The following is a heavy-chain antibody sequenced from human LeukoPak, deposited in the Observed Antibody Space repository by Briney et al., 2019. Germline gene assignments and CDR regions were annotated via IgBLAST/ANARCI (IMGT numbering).Heavy chain of an antibody. CDR1: GGSISSSSYY. D-gene: IGHD2-21*02. J-gene: IGHJ4*02. CDR2: IYYSGST. V-gene: IGHV4-39*01. CDR3: ARQYGLTRFDF. Sequence: SETLSLTCTVSGGSISSSSYYWGWIRQPPGRGLEWIGNIYYSGSTYYNPSLKSRFTISVDTSKNQFSLKLSSVTAADTAVYYCARQYGLTRFDFWGQGTLVTVSS.